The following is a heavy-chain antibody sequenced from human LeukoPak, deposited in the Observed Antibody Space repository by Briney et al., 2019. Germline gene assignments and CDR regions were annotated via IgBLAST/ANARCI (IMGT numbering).Heavy chain of an antibody. D-gene: IGHD2-15*01. CDR3: ARLLAATLEDY. J-gene: IGHJ4*02. V-gene: IGHV3-23*01. CDR2: INGRSSGT. Sequence: GGSLRLSCAASGFNFNNFAMSWVRQAPGKGLEWVSGINGRSSGTYAADFVKGRFTIFRDNAKNSLYLQMNSLRAEDTAVYYCARLLAATLEDYWGQGTLVTVSS. CDR1: GFNFNNFA.